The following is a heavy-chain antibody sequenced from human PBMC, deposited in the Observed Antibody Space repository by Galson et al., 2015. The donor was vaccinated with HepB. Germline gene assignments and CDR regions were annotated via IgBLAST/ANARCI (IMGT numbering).Heavy chain of an antibody. CDR2: ISYDGSNK. CDR3: ARVSHVGPLDGYHDDY. V-gene: IGHV3-30-3*01. J-gene: IGHJ4*02. Sequence: SLRLSCAASGFTFSSYAMHWVRQAPGKGLEWVAVISYDGSNKYYADSVKGRFTISRDNSKNTLYLQMNSLRAEDTAVYYCARVSHVGPLDGYHDDYWGQGTLVTVSS. D-gene: IGHD5-18*01. CDR1: GFTFSSYA.